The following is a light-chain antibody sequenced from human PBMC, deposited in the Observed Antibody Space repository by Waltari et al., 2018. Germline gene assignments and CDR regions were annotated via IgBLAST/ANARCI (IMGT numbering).Light chain of an antibody. Sequence: QSALTQPASVSGSPGQSITISCTGTSSDVGGSNYVSWYQQHPGKAPKPMIYDVSDRPSGVSNRFSGSKSGNTASLTISGLQAEDEADYYCSSYTSSNTYVFGTGTKVTAL. CDR1: SSDVGGSNY. CDR3: SSYTSSNTYV. J-gene: IGLJ1*01. V-gene: IGLV2-14*03. CDR2: DVS.